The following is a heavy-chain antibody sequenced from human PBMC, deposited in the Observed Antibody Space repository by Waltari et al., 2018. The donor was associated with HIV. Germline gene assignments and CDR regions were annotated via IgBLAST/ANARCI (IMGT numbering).Heavy chain of an antibody. CDR1: GFTISNYG. CDR2: TSHDGSIK. CDR3: AKDPVLVPVAILDV. J-gene: IGHJ6*02. D-gene: IGHD2-2*02. V-gene: IGHV3-30*18. Sequence: QVQLVESGGGVVQHGRSLRLSCDASGFTISNYGMHWVRQAPGKGLEWVAVTSHDGSIKYYADSVEGRFTISRDNSKNTLFLEMNSLRTEDTAVYYCAKDPVLVPVAILDVWGQGTAVTVSS.